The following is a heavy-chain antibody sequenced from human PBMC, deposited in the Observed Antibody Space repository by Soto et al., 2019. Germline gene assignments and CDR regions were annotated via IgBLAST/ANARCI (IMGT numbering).Heavy chain of an antibody. J-gene: IGHJ4*02. D-gene: IGHD2-8*02. CDR1: GGSFSGYY. V-gene: IGHV4-34*01. CDR2: INHSGST. CDR3: ARDKITGLFDY. Sequence: SETLSRTCAVYGGSFSGYYWTWIRQPPGTGLEWIGEINHSGSTNYNPSLKSRVTISVDTSKNQFSLKLTSVTAADTAVYYCARDKITGLFDYWGQGALVTVPQ.